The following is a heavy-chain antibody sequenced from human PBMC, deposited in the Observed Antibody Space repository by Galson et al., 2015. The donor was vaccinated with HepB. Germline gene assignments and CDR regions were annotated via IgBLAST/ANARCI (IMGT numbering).Heavy chain of an antibody. V-gene: IGHV5-10-1*01. CDR2: IDPSDSYT. J-gene: IGHJ6*02. CDR3: ARHVEFPAAAGIIPKPYYYYGMDV. CDR1: GYSFTSYW. Sequence: QSGAEVKKPGESLRISCKGSGYSFTSYWISWVRQMPGKGLEWMGRIDPSDSYTNYSPSFQGHVTISADKSISTAYLQWSSLKASDTAMYYCARHVEFPAAAGIIPKPYYYYGMDVWGQGTTVTVSS. D-gene: IGHD6-13*01.